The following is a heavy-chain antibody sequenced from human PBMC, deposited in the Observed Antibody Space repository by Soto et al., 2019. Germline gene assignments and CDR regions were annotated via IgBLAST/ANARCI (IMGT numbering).Heavy chain of an antibody. Sequence: EVQLLESGGGLVQPGGSLRVSCAASGFTFSSYAMSWVRQAPGRGPEWVSGITGGGGDTFHAGSVKGRFTISRDNTENTLYLQMNSLRVEDTAVYYCAKGSASSRPYYFDYWGQGALVTVSS. J-gene: IGHJ4*02. V-gene: IGHV3-23*01. D-gene: IGHD2-2*01. CDR1: GFTFSSYA. CDR3: AKGSASSRPYYFDY. CDR2: ITGGGGDT.